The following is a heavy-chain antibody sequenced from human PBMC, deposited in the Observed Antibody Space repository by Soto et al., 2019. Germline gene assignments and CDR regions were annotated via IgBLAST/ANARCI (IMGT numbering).Heavy chain of an antibody. CDR2: ITPSDGSR. D-gene: IGHD1-26*01. CDR3: ARALPRYIVGLMMYVDY. CDR1: GYTFTSYY. V-gene: IGHV1-46*01. J-gene: IGHJ4*02. Sequence: QVQLVQSGAEVRKPGASVKVSCKASGYTFTSYYLHWVRQAPGQGLEWMGMITPSDGSRTYAQEYQARVTMTRDTSTSTVYMDMSSLRSEDTAVYYCARALPRYIVGLMMYVDYWGQGTLVTVSS.